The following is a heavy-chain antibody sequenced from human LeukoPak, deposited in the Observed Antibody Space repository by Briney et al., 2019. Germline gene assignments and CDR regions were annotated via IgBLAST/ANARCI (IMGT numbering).Heavy chain of an antibody. Sequence: SETLSLTCTVYGGSISSYYWSWIRQPPGKGLEWIGYIYYSGSTNYNPSLKSRVTISVDTSKNQFSLKLSSVTAADTAVYYCARDTGWGFDYWGQGTLVTVSS. V-gene: IGHV4-59*01. D-gene: IGHD6-19*01. CDR2: IYYSGST. CDR3: ARDTGWGFDY. J-gene: IGHJ4*02. CDR1: GGSISSYY.